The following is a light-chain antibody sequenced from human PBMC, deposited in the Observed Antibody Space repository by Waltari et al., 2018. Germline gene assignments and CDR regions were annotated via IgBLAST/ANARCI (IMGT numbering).Light chain of an antibody. CDR1: QRVSRY. J-gene: IGKJ1*01. Sequence: EIVLTQSPGTLSLSPGEKATLSCRASQRVSRYLAWYQQKPGQAPRLLIYDASIRASGIPDRFSGSGSGTEFSLAISRLQPEDFAVYYCQKYGTLPATFGQGTKVQMK. V-gene: IGKV3-20*01. CDR3: QKYGTLPAT. CDR2: DAS.